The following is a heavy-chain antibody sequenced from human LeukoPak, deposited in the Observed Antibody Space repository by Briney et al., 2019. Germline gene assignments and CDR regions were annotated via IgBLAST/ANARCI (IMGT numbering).Heavy chain of an antibody. J-gene: IGHJ6*02. V-gene: IGHV4-59*02. Sequence: PSETLSLPSHAPGRSVTSSYCCFIRQPPGKGLEWIGYIYYSGSTNYDPSLKSRVTIAVDTSKNQFSLKLSSVAAADTAVYYCARGCEVTAAIYGMDVWGQGTTVTVS. CDR3: ARGCEVTAAIYGMDV. CDR1: GRSVTSSY. CDR2: IYYSGST. D-gene: IGHD2-2*02.